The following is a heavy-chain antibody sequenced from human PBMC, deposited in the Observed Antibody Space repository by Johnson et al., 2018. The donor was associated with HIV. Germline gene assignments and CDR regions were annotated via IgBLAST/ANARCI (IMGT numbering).Heavy chain of an antibody. V-gene: IGHV3-30*04. CDR3: AKDFIAAAGHDAFDI. D-gene: IGHD6-13*01. Sequence: QVQLVESGGGVVQPGRSLRLSCAASGFTFSSYAMHWVRQAPGKGLEWAAVISFDGSNKYYADSVKGRFTISRDTSKNTLYLQMNSLRAEDTAVYYCAKDFIAAAGHDAFDIWGQGTMVTVSS. J-gene: IGHJ3*02. CDR1: GFTFSSYA. CDR2: ISFDGSNK.